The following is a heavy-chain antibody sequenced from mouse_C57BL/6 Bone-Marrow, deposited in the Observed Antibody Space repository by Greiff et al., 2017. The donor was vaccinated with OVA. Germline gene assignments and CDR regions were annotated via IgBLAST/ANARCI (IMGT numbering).Heavy chain of an antibody. CDR1: GFNIKDDY. CDR3: TSPYDGYWYFDV. D-gene: IGHD2-3*01. CDR2: IGPENGDT. Sequence: EVQLQQSGAELVRPGASVKLSCTASGFNIKDDYMHWVKQRPEQGLEWIGWIGPENGDTEYASKFQGKATITADPTSNTAYLQLSSLTSGDTAVYYCTSPYDGYWYFDVWGTGTTVTVSS. J-gene: IGHJ1*03. V-gene: IGHV14-4*01.